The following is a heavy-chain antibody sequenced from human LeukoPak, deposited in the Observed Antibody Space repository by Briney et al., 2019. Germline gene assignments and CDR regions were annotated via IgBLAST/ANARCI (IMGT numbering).Heavy chain of an antibody. CDR1: GYTFTSYY. CDR2: INPSGGST. D-gene: IGHD3/OR15-3a*01. Sequence: ASVKVSCKASGYTFTSYYMHWVRQAPGQGLEWMGIINPSGGSTSYAQKFQGRVTMTEDTSTDTAYMELSSLRSEDTAVYYCATGQDWGDFDYWGQGTLVTVSS. CDR3: ATGQDWGDFDY. J-gene: IGHJ4*02. V-gene: IGHV1-46*01.